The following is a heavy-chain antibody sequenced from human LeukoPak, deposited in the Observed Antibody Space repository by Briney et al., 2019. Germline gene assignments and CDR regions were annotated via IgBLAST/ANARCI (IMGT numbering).Heavy chain of an antibody. V-gene: IGHV1-69*04. Sequence: ASVKVSCKASGGTFSSYAIGWVRQAPGQGLEWMGRIIPILGIANYAQKFQGRVTITADKSTSTAYMELSSLRSEDTAVYYCARDGVYYYGSGTTRDWGQGTLVTVSS. CDR1: GGTFSSYA. D-gene: IGHD3-10*01. CDR2: IIPILGIA. CDR3: ARDGVYYYGSGTTRD. J-gene: IGHJ4*02.